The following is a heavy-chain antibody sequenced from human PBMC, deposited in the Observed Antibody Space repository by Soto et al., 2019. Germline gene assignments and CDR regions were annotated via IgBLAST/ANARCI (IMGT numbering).Heavy chain of an antibody. CDR2: IWYDGSNK. V-gene: IGHV3-33*01. D-gene: IGHD6-19*01. J-gene: IGHJ4*02. Sequence: QVQLVESGGGVVQPGRSLRLSCAASGFTFSSYGMHWVRQAPGKGLEWVAVIWYDGSNKYYADSVKGGFTISRDNSKNTLYLQMNSLRAEDTAVYYCARDHSIAVAGTLGYWGQGTLVTVSS. CDR1: GFTFSSYG. CDR3: ARDHSIAVAGTLGY.